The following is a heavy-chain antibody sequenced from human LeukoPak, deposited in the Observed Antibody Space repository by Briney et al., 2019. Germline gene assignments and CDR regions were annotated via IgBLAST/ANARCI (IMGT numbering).Heavy chain of an antibody. CDR1: RFTFSNYW. CDR3: ARSGSGYSHYYYMDV. Sequence: PGGSLRLSCAVSRFTFSNYWMHWVRQVPGEGPVWVSHINSDGSDTTYADSVKGRFTISRDNAKDTLYLQMNSLRAEDTAVYYCARSGSGYSHYYYMDVWGKGTTVTVSS. D-gene: IGHD1-26*01. V-gene: IGHV3-74*01. J-gene: IGHJ6*03. CDR2: INSDGSDT.